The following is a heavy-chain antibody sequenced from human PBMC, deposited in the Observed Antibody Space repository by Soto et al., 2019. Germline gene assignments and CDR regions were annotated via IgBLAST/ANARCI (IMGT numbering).Heavy chain of an antibody. D-gene: IGHD5-18*01. CDR3: ARQNTDDYYYYYMDV. V-gene: IGHV4-31*03. Sequence: TLSLTCTVSGGSISSGGYYWSWIRQHPGKGLEWIGYIYYSGSTYYNPSLKSRVTISVDTSKNQFSLKLSSVTAADTAVYYCARQNTDDYYYYYMDVWGKGTTVTVSS. J-gene: IGHJ6*03. CDR2: IYYSGST. CDR1: GGSISSGGYY.